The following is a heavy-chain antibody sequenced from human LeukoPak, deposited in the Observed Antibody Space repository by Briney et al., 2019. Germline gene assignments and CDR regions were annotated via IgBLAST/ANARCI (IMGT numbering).Heavy chain of an antibody. Sequence: SETLPLTCTVSGGSISNYYWMWMRQPPAKGREGMGYIYYSGSTNYNPSLKSRVTISLSTSKNQLFLRLSSVAAAVTAVDYCGGGLGRKSITVGYWGQGALVTVAS. V-gene: IGHV4-59*01. CDR1: GGSISNYY. D-gene: IGHD3-10*01. CDR2: IYYSGST. J-gene: IGHJ4*02. CDR3: GGGLGRKSITVGY.